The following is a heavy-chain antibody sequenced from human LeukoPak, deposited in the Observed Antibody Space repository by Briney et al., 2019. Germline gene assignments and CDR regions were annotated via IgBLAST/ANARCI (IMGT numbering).Heavy chain of an antibody. CDR3: ARDRGYCSGGSCYYYGMDV. CDR1: GGSFSGYY. J-gene: IGHJ6*04. CDR2: INHSGST. D-gene: IGHD2-15*01. V-gene: IGHV4-34*01. Sequence: PSETLSLTCAVYGGSFSGYYWSWIRQPPGKGLEWIGEINHSGSTNYNPSLKSRVTISVDTSKNQFSLKLSSVTAADTAVYYCARDRGYCSGGSCYYYGMDVWGKGTTVTVSS.